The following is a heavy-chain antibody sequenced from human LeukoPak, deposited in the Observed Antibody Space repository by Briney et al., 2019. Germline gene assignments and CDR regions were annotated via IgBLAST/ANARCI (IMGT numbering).Heavy chain of an antibody. CDR3: ARDRRYFDWLFGYFDY. J-gene: IGHJ4*02. D-gene: IGHD3-9*01. V-gene: IGHV3-33*01. CDR2: IWYDGSNK. Sequence: RSLRLSCAASGFTFSSYGMHWVRQAPGKGLEWVAVIWYDGSNKYYADSVKGRFTISRDNSKNTLYLQMNSLRAEDTAVYYCARDRRYFDWLFGYFDYWGQGTLVTVSS. CDR1: GFTFSSYG.